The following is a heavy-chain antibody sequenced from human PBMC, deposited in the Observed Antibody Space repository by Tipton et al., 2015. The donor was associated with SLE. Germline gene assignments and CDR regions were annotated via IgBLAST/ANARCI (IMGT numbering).Heavy chain of an antibody. CDR1: GYTFTSYE. V-gene: IGHV1-8*01. CDR2: MNPNSGNT. J-gene: IGHJ4*02. CDR3: ARTSSLEWLFDY. Sequence: QLVQSGAEVKKPGASVKVSCKASGYTFTSYEINWVRQATGQGLEWMGWMNPNSGNTYYAQKFQGRVTMTRNTSISTAYMELSSLRSEDTAVYYCARTSSLEWLFDYWGQGTLVTVSS. D-gene: IGHD3-3*01.